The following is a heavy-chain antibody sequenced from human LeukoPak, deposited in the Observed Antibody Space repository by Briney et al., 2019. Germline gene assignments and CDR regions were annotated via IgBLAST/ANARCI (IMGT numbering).Heavy chain of an antibody. J-gene: IGHJ4*02. Sequence: PGGSLRLSCAVSGFNFNNAWMSWVRQVPGKGLEWVGRINSKPDGGTPHYAAPVKGRFTISRDDSKNTLFLQMSSLETEDTAVYFCARTYSSSWDSTYFDCWGQGTLVTVSS. CDR3: ARTYSSSWDSTYFDC. CDR1: GFNFNNAW. V-gene: IGHV3-15*01. D-gene: IGHD6-13*01. CDR2: INSKPDGGTP.